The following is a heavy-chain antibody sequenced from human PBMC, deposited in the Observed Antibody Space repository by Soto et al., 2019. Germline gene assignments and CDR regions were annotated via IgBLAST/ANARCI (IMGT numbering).Heavy chain of an antibody. D-gene: IGHD4-17*01. CDR2: TYYRSKWYN. Sequence: SQTLSLTCAISGASVSSNSAAWNWIRQSPSRGLEWLGRTYYRSKWYNDYAVSVKSRITINPDTSKKKYSLKLNSVTPEDTAVYFCARDFSGYGDYVLFDYWGQGTLVTVSS. J-gene: IGHJ4*02. CDR3: ARDFSGYGDYVLFDY. V-gene: IGHV6-1*01. CDR1: GASVSSNSAA.